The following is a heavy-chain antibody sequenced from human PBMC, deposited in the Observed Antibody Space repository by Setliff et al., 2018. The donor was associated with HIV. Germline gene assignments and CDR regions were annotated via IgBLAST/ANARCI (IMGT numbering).Heavy chain of an antibody. V-gene: IGHV4-4*07. CDR2: IYPSGSA. J-gene: IGHJ4*02. Sequence: PSETLSLTCTVSGGSIIGRYWSWIRQPAGKELEWIGRIYPSGSANYNPSLKSRVTISVDTSKNQFSLKLSSVTAADTAVYYCARGLVGVSRTGLAYWGQGILVTVSS. CDR3: ARGLVGVSRTGLAY. CDR1: GGSIIGRY. D-gene: IGHD1-26*01.